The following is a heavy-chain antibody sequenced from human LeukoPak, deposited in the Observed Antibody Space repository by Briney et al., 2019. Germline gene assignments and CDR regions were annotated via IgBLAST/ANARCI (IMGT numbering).Heavy chain of an antibody. D-gene: IGHD1-14*01. J-gene: IGHJ4*02. CDR2: IYYSGST. CDR3: QMIGNRKRDIDY. Sequence: SETLSLTCTVSGGSISSSSYYWGWIRQPPGKGLEWIGSIYYSGSTYYNPSLKSRVTISVDTSKNQFSLKLSSVTAADTAVYYCQMIGNRKRDIDYWGQGTLVTVSS. CDR1: GGSISSSSYY. V-gene: IGHV4-39*01.